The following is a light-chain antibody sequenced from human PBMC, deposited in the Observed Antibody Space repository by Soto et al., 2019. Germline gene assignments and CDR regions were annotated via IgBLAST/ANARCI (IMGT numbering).Light chain of an antibody. CDR2: ASS. CDR3: QQYYSYPPA. J-gene: IGKJ1*01. CDR1: QGISSY. Sequence: AIRMTQSPSSLSASTGDRVTITCRASQGISSYLAWYQQKPGKAPKLLIYASSTLQSGVPSRFSGSGSGTDFTLTISCLQAEDLATYYCQQYYSYPPAFGQGKKVEIK. V-gene: IGKV1-8*01.